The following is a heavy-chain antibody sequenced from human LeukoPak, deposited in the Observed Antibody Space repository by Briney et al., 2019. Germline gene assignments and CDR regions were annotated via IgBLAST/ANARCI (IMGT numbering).Heavy chain of an antibody. CDR1: GGSLSNHY. V-gene: IGHV4-59*11. J-gene: IGHJ4*02. D-gene: IGHD3-16*01. CDR3: ARGRIGGPKAPFDY. Sequence: SETLSLTCTVSGGSLSNHYWSWIRQPPGKGLERIGHIYDSGSTTYNPSLKSRVTMSVDTSKNQFSLNLSSVTAADTAVYYCARGRIGGPKAPFDYWGQGTLVTVSS. CDR2: IYDSGST.